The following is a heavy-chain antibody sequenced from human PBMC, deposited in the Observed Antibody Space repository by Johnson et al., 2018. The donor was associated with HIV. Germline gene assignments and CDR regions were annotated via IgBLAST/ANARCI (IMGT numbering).Heavy chain of an antibody. CDR2: IKSRTDGGTT. CDR3: AKDLSGYSYGYGAFDI. V-gene: IGHV3-15*01. D-gene: IGHD5-18*01. Sequence: VQLVESGGGLVKPGGSLRFSCAVSGFTFTNVWMNWVRQVPGKGLEWVGRIKSRTDGGTTDYAAPVEGRFTISRDDSKSTGYLQMNSLRAEDTAVYYCAKDLSGYSYGYGAFDIWGQGTMVTVSS. CDR1: GFTFTNVW. J-gene: IGHJ3*02.